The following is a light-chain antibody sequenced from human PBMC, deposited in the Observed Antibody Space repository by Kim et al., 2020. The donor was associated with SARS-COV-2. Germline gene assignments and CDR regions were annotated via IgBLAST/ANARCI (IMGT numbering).Light chain of an antibody. CDR1: QSLVYSDGNTY. CDR2: KVS. Sequence: DVVMNQSPLSLPVTLGQPASISCRSSQSLVYSDGNTYLNWFQQRPGQSPRRLIYKVSNRDSGVPDRFSGSGSGTDFTLKISRVEAEDVGVYYCMQGIHPITFGQGTRLEIK. CDR3: MQGIHPIT. V-gene: IGKV2-30*01. J-gene: IGKJ5*01.